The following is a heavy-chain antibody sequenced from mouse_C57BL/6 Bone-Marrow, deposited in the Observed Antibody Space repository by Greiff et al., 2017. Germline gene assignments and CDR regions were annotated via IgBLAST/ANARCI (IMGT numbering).Heavy chain of an antibody. D-gene: IGHD2-1*01. J-gene: IGHJ2*01. V-gene: IGHV2-2*01. CDR2: IWSGGST. CDR3: AVYYGNPPFDY. CDR1: GFSLTSYG. Sequence: QVQLQQSGPGLVQPSQSLSITCTASGFSLTSYGVHWVRQSPGQGLEWLGVIWSGGSTDYNAAFFSRLSISKDNSKGQVFFKMKSLQADDTAIYYSAVYYGNPPFDYWGQGTTLTVSS.